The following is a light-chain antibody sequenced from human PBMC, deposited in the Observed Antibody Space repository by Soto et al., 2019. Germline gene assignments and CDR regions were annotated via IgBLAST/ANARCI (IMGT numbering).Light chain of an antibody. CDR1: TTDVGSYKL. CDR3: CSWAGSSTFYF. J-gene: IGLJ1*01. CDR2: EVS. V-gene: IGLV2-23*02. Sequence: QSVLTQPASVSGSPGQSITISCTGTTTDVGSYKLVPWYQQHPGKAPKLMIYEVSRRPSGVSNRFSGSKSGNTASLTISGLQAEDEADYYCCSWAGSSTFYFFGSGTKVTVL.